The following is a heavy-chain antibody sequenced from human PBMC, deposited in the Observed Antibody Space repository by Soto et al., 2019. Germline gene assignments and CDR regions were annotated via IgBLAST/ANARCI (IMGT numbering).Heavy chain of an antibody. CDR1: GGSISSGGYY. V-gene: IGHV4-31*03. Sequence: QVQLQESGPGLVKPSQTLSLTCTVSGGSISSGGYYWTWIRQHPGTGLEWIGYIYYSGTTYYNRSLKSRLTISVDTSKTQFSLTLSSVTAADTAVYYCAREPSIWGQGTLVTVSS. CDR3: AREPSI. J-gene: IGHJ4*02. CDR2: IYYSGTT.